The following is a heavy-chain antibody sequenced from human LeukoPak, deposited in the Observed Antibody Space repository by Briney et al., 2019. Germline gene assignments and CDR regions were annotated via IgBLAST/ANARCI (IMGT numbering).Heavy chain of an antibody. V-gene: IGHV3-74*01. D-gene: IGHD1-26*01. Sequence: GGSLRLSCAASGFTFSSYWMHWVRQAPGKGLVWVSRINSDGSSTSYADSVKGRFTISRDNAKNSLYLQMNSLRAEDTAVYYCARDFSSGSYPDAFDIWGQGTMVTVSS. J-gene: IGHJ3*02. CDR2: INSDGSST. CDR3: ARDFSSGSYPDAFDI. CDR1: GFTFSSYW.